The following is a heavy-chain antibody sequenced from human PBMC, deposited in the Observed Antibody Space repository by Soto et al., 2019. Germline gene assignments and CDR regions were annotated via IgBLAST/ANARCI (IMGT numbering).Heavy chain of an antibody. Sequence: GESLKISCKGSGYSFTSYWIGWVRQMPGKGLEWMGIIYPRDSDTRYSPSFQGQVTISADKSISTAYLQWSSLKASDTAMYYCARSPTLITSPYYFDYWGQGTLVTVSS. CDR1: GYSFTSYW. D-gene: IGHD1-20*01. J-gene: IGHJ4*02. CDR2: IYPRDSDT. V-gene: IGHV5-51*01. CDR3: ARSPTLITSPYYFDY.